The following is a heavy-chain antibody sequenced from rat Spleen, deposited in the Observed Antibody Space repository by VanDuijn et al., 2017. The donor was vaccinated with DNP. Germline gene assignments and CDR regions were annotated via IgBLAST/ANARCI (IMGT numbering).Heavy chain of an antibody. D-gene: IGHD1-1*01. Sequence: EVQLVESGGGLVQPGRSLKLSCVASGFTFNNYWMSWIRQAPGKGLEWVATIIYDGSRTYYRDSVKGRFTISRDNAKNTLYLQMDSLRSEDTATYYCTRDSGDWYFDFWGPGTMVTVSS. J-gene: IGHJ1*01. CDR1: GFTFNNYW. CDR2: IIYDGSRT. V-gene: IGHV5-31*01. CDR3: TRDSGDWYFDF.